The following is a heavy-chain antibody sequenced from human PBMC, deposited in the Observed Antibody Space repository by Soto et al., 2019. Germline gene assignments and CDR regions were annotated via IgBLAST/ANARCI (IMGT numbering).Heavy chain of an antibody. Sequence: SETLSLTCAVYGGTLSGDYWSWLRQPPGKGLEWIGEINHSGSTNYNPSLKSRVTISVDTSKNQFSLKLSSVTAADTAVYYCARNDYSNSNWFDPWGQGTLVT. J-gene: IGHJ5*02. V-gene: IGHV4-34*01. D-gene: IGHD4-4*01. CDR2: INHSGST. CDR3: ARNDYSNSNWFDP. CDR1: GGTLSGDY.